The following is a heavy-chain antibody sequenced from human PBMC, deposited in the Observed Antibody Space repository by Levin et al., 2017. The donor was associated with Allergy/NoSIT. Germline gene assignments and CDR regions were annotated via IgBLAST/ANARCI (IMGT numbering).Heavy chain of an antibody. D-gene: IGHD7-27*01. CDR1: GSTFTSYA. CDR3: ARGPWGVHFDH. Sequence: GGSLRLSCKASGSTFTSYAMNWVRQAPGQGLEWMGWINTNTGNPTYAQGFTGRFVFSLDTSVSTAYLQISSLKAEDTAVYYCARGPWGVHFDHWGQGTLVTVSS. V-gene: IGHV7-4-1*02. CDR2: INTNTGNP. J-gene: IGHJ4*02.